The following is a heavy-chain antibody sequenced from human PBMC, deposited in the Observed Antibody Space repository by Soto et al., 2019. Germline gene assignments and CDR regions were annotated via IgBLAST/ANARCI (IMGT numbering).Heavy chain of an antibody. J-gene: IGHJ6*04. V-gene: IGHV3-9*01. Sequence: EVQLVESGGGFVQPGRSLRLSCAASGFTFDDYAMHWVRQAPGKGLEWVSGISWDSGSIGYEDSVKGRFTISRDNAKNSLYLQMNSLRSEDTALYYCVQDRAGQGGPLDVWGKGTTVTVSS. CDR1: GFTFDDYA. D-gene: IGHD3-10*01. CDR2: ISWDSGSI. CDR3: VQDRAGQGGPLDV.